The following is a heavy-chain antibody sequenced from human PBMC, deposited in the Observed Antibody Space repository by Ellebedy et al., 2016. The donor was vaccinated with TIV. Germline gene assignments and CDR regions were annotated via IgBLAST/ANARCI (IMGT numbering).Heavy chain of an antibody. D-gene: IGHD3-22*01. Sequence: GGSLRLXXAASGFTFSSYWMHWVRQAPGKGLVWVSRINSDGSSTSYADSVKGRFTISRDNAKNTLYLQMNSLRAEDTAVYYCASNYHDSSGYYYYYGMDVWGQGTTVTVSS. CDR1: GFTFSSYW. J-gene: IGHJ6*02. V-gene: IGHV3-74*01. CDR3: ASNYHDSSGYYYYYGMDV. CDR2: INSDGSST.